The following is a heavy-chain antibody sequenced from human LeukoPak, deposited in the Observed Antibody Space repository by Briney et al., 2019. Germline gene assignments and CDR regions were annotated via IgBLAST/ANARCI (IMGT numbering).Heavy chain of an antibody. V-gene: IGHV1-2*02. CDR1: GYTFTGYY. CDR3: ARGGVLRRQRFDP. Sequence: ASVKVSYKASGYTFTGYYLHWVRQAPGQGLEWMGWINPNSGGTNYAQKFQGRVTMTTDTSTSTAYMELRSLRSDGTAVYYCARGGVLRRQRFDPWGQGTLVTVSS. D-gene: IGHD1-1*01. CDR2: INPNSGGT. J-gene: IGHJ5*02.